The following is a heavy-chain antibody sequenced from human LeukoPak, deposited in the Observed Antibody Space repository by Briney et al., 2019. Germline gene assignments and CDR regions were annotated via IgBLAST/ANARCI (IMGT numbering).Heavy chain of an antibody. D-gene: IGHD6-19*01. CDR3: AKDAGHSSGWYD. V-gene: IGHV3-23*01. Sequence: PGGSLRLSCAASGFTFSSYGMHWVRQAPGKGLEWVSAISGGGGTTYYADSVKGRFTISRDNSKNTLYLQMNSLRAEGTAVYYCAKDAGHSSGWYDWGQGTLVTVSS. CDR2: ISGGGGTT. CDR1: GFTFSSYG. J-gene: IGHJ4*02.